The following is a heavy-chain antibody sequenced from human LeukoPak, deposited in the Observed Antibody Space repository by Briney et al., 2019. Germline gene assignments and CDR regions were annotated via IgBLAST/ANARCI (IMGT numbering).Heavy chain of an antibody. V-gene: IGHV7-4-1*02. CDR2: INTNSGNA. CDR3: ARAGGWQQLADYYYYYMDV. CDR1: GYTFTSYA. J-gene: IGHJ6*03. Sequence: ASVKVSCKASGYTFTSYAMNWVRQAPGQGLEWVGWINTNSGNASYAQGFTGRFVFSLDTSVSTAYLQISSLKAEDTAVYYCARAGGWQQLADYYYYYMDVWGKGTTVTVSS. D-gene: IGHD6-13*01.